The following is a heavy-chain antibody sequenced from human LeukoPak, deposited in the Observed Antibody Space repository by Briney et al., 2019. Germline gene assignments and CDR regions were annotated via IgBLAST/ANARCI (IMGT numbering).Heavy chain of an antibody. Sequence: GGSLRLSCAASGFTFSSYWMSWVRQAPGKGLERVANIKQDGSEKYYVDSVKGRFTISRDNAKNSLYLQMNSLRAEDTAVYCCARDTYGDFIYYYYYGMDVWGKGTTVTVSS. CDR3: ARDTYGDFIYYYYYGMDV. CDR2: IKQDGSEK. D-gene: IGHD4-17*01. V-gene: IGHV3-7*03. J-gene: IGHJ6*04. CDR1: GFTFSSYW.